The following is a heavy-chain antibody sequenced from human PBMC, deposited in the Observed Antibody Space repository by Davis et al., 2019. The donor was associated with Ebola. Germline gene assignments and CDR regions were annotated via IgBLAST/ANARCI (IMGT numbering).Heavy chain of an antibody. CDR2: ISYDGSNK. CDR1: GFTFSSYG. J-gene: IGHJ5*02. Sequence: GESLKISCAASGFTFSSYGMHWVRQAPGKGLEWVAVISYDGSNKYYADSVKGRFTISRDNSKNTLYLQMNSLRAEDTAVYYCARVSAAGTLAPDPWGQGTLVTVSS. V-gene: IGHV3-30*03. D-gene: IGHD6-13*01. CDR3: ARVSAAGTLAPDP.